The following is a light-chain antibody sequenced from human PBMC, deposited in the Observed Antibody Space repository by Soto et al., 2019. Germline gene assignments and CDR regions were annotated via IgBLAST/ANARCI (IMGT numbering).Light chain of an antibody. J-gene: IGKJ2*01. CDR2: AAS. CDR1: QSVSTTY. Sequence: ELVLTQSPGTLSLSPGERATLSCWTSQSVSTTYLARYQQKRGQAPRLLIYAASSRATGIPDRFSGSGSGTDFILTISILEPEDFAVYYCQQYYSSPYTFGQGTELEI. CDR3: QQYYSSPYT. V-gene: IGKV3-20*01.